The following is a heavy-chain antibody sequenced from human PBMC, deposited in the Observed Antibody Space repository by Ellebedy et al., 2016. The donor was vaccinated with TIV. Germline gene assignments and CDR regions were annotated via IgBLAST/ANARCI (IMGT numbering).Heavy chain of an antibody. J-gene: IGHJ6*02. CDR2: INAGNGNT. D-gene: IGHD4-17*01. CDR1: GYTFTSYA. CDR3: ARDIHTAVWYYYYGMDV. V-gene: IGHV1-3*01. Sequence: ASVKVSXXASGYTFTSYAMHWVRQAPGQRLEWMGWINAGNGNTKYSQKFQGRVTITRDTSASTAYMELSSLRSEDTAVYYCARDIHTAVWYYYYGMDVWGQGTTVTVSS.